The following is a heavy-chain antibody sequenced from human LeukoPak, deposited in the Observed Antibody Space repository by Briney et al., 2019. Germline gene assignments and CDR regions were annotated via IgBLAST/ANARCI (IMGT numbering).Heavy chain of an antibody. CDR2: IYYSGST. J-gene: IGHJ3*02. V-gene: IGHV4-59*01. Sequence: SETLSLTCTVSGGSISSYYWSWIRQPPGKGLEWIGYIYYSGSTNYNPSLTSRVTISVDTSKNQFSLKLRSVTAADTAVYCCARDDLVIGGGAFDIWGQGTMVTVSS. CDR1: GGSISSYY. D-gene: IGHD2-21*01. CDR3: ARDDLVIGGGAFDI.